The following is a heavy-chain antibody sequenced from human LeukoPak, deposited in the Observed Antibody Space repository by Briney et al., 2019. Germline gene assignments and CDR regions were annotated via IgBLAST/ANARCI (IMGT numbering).Heavy chain of an antibody. V-gene: IGHV3-21*01. Sequence: PGGSLRLSCAASGFTFSSYSMNWVRQAPGKGLEWVSSISSSNTYIYYADSVKGRFTISRDNAKNSLYLQMNSLRAEDTAVYYCAKVRDRELLPVDIWGQGTMVTVSS. CDR2: ISSSNTYI. J-gene: IGHJ3*02. CDR1: GFTFSSYS. CDR3: AKVRDRELLPVDI. D-gene: IGHD1-26*01.